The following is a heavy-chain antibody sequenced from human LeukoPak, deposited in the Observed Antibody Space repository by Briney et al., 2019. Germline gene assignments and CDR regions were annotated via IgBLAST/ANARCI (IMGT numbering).Heavy chain of an antibody. CDR2: ISSSSSYI. J-gene: IGHJ1*01. CDR3: ARAASGYSSGWYGYFQH. D-gene: IGHD6-19*01. Sequence: GGSLRLSCAASRFTFSSYAMSWVRRAPGKGLEWVSSISSSSSYIYYADSVKGRFTISRDNAKNSLYLQMNSLRAEDTAVYYCARAASGYSSGWYGYFQHWGQGTLVTVSS. CDR1: RFTFSSYA. V-gene: IGHV3-21*01.